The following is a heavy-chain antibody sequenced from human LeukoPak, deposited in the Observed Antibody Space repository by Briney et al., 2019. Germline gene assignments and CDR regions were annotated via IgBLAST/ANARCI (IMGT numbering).Heavy chain of an antibody. D-gene: IGHD4-23*01. CDR3: AREFGHCYGDNCLYFFDT. CDR2: INTYKGDT. J-gene: IGHJ4*02. CDR1: RYTLTNYN. Sequence: ASVNVSCKASRYTLTNYNISWVRQAPGQGLEWMGWINTYKGDTLYAQKLQGRVTMTADTSTNTAYMELRSLRFDDTAVYYCAREFGHCYGDNCLYFFDTWGQGFRVTVSS. V-gene: IGHV1-18*01.